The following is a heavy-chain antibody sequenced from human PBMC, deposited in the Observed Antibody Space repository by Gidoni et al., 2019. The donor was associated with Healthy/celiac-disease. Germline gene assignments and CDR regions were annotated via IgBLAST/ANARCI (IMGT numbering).Heavy chain of an antibody. D-gene: IGHD6-13*01. CDR3: ARDRSIAAAVGVGGSYWYFDL. V-gene: IGHV3-7*01. CDR1: GFTFSSYW. J-gene: IGHJ2*01. CDR2: IKQDGSEK. Sequence: EVQLVESGGGLVQPGGSLRLSCAASGFTFSSYWMRWVRQAPGKGLEWVAKIKQDGSEKYYVDSVKGRFTISRDNAKNSLYLQMNSLRAEDTAVYYCARDRSIAAAVGVGGSYWYFDLWGRGTLVTVSS.